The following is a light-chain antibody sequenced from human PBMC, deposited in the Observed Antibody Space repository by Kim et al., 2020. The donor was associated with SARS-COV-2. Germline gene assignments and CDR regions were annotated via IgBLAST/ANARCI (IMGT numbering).Light chain of an antibody. V-gene: IGKV1-5*03. Sequence: PAPLSTSVGDRVTITCRASQSINNWLAWYQQKPGKAPKLLIYKASNLYTGVPSRFSGSGSVTEFTLTISSLQPDDFATYYCQHSVNFGQGTKLEI. CDR2: KAS. J-gene: IGKJ2*01. CDR3: QHSVN. CDR1: QSINNW.